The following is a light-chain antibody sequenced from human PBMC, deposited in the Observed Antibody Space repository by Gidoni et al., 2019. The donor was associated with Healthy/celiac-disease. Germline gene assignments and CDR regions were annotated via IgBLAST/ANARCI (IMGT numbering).Light chain of an antibody. Sequence: EIVMTQSPATLSVSPGERATLACRARQSVRSNLAWYQQKPGQAPRLLSYGASTRATGIPARFSGSGSGTEFTLTISSLQSEDFAVYYCQQYNPLPFTFXPXTKVDIK. CDR2: GAS. J-gene: IGKJ3*01. CDR3: QQYNPLPFT. CDR1: QSVRSN. V-gene: IGKV3-15*01.